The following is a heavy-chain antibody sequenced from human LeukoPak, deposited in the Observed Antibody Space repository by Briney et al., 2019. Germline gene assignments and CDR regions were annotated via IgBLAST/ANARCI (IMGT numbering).Heavy chain of an antibody. CDR2: IRYDGSIK. CDR1: GFIFSSYG. J-gene: IGHJ4*02. CDR3: VKDLSGTYHFDY. Sequence: GGSLRLSCAASGFIFSSYGMHWVRQAPGKGLEWVAFIRYDGSIKSYADSVKGRFTISRGNSKNTLYLQMNSLRAEDAAVYYCVKDLSGTYHFDYWGQGTLVTVSS. D-gene: IGHD3-10*01. V-gene: IGHV3-30*02.